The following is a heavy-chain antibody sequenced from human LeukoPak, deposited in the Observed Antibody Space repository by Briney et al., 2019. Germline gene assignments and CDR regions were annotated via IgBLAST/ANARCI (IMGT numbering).Heavy chain of an antibody. CDR3: ARRKGAFYYYGSGSYFGY. CDR1: GGSISNYY. Sequence: SETLSLTCNVSGGSISNYYWSWMRQPPGKGLEWIGYIYYSGSTNYNPSLKSRVTISVDTSKNQFSLKLSSVTAADTAVYYCARRKGAFYYYGSGSYFGYWGQGTLVTVSS. J-gene: IGHJ4*02. CDR2: IYYSGST. D-gene: IGHD3-10*01. V-gene: IGHV4-59*12.